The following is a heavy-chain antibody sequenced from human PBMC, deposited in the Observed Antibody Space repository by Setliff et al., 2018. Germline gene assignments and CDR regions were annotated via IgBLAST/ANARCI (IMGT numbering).Heavy chain of an antibody. Sequence: SVKVSCKASGATFSNYGITWVRQAPGQGLEWMGGIIPIFGTTTYAQKFLGRVTITTDESSSTGYMEVSRLRSEDTAVYHWARESVEMTTSTRSGFDYWGQGTLVTVSS. J-gene: IGHJ4*02. CDR1: GATFSNYG. D-gene: IGHD4-17*01. V-gene: IGHV1-69*05. CDR2: IIPIFGTT. CDR3: ARESVEMTTSTRSGFDY.